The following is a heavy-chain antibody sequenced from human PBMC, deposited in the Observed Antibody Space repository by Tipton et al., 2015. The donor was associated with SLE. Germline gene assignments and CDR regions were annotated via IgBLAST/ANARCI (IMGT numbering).Heavy chain of an antibody. J-gene: IGHJ4*02. V-gene: IGHV4-61*02. Sequence: TLSLTCTVSGASIRSGSHYWSWIRQPAGKGLEWIGRIHTSGSTNYNPSLRSRVTISADTSKNHLSLNLGSVTAADTAVDYCARSDFTSKANDFWGRGILVTVSS. CDR3: ARSDFTSKANDF. CDR1: GASIRSGSHY. D-gene: IGHD3-3*01. CDR2: IHTSGST.